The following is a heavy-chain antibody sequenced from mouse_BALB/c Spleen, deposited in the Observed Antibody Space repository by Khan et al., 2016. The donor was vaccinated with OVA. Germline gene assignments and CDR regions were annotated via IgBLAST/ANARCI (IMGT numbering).Heavy chain of an antibody. D-gene: IGHD1-1*01. CDR3: ARSATDYYTRDY. CDR2: FYPSSVKT. CDR1: GYTFTDYV. V-gene: IGHV1S136*01. Sequence: VQLQQSGPELVKPGASVKMSCKASGYTFTDYVIHWVKQKPGQGLEWIGYFYPSSVKTKTPASFKGKATLTLDKSSSTAYLDLSSLTAADSTVYYCARSATDYYTRDYWGQGTSVTVSS. J-gene: IGHJ4*01.